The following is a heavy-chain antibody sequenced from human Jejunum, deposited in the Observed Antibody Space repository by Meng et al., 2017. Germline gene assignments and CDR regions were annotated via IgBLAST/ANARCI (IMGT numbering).Heavy chain of an antibody. Sequence: KEAGPPLQKPTQTLTLTCTFSLFSLSTVGDALGWIRQPPGKALDLLALTYWDDDKRYSPSLKIRLTITKDTSKNQVVLTMAHIDPVDTATYYCAHRRRNSGYDNPYYFDFWGQGTLVTVSS. J-gene: IGHJ4*02. CDR3: AHRRRNSGYDNPYYFDF. D-gene: IGHD5-12*01. CDR2: TYWDDDK. V-gene: IGHV2-5*02. CDR1: LFSLSTVGDA.